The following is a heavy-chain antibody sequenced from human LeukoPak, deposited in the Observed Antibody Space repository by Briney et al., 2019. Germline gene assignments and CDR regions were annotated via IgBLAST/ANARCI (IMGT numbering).Heavy chain of an antibody. Sequence: GASVKVSCKACGYTFTSYGISWVRQAPGQGLEWMGWISAYNGNTNYAQKFQGRVTMTRDTSISTAYMELSRLRSDDTAVYYCARSRGTRGADYWGQGTLVTVSS. CDR2: ISAYNGNT. CDR1: GYTFTSYG. J-gene: IGHJ4*02. V-gene: IGHV1-18*01. CDR3: ARSRGTRGADY. D-gene: IGHD2-15*01.